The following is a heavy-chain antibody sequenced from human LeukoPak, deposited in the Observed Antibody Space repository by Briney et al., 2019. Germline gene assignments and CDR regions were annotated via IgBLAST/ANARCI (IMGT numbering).Heavy chain of an antibody. CDR1: GFTFSSYG. J-gene: IGHJ4*02. Sequence: GGSLRLSCAASGFTFSSYGMHWVREAPGKGLEWVAVIWYDGSDKYYADSVKGRFSISRDNSKNTLYLQMNSLRAEDTAVYYCARELPPVVNFYFDSWGQGTLVTVSS. CDR3: ARELPPVVNFYFDS. V-gene: IGHV3-33*01. D-gene: IGHD3-22*01. CDR2: IWYDGSDK.